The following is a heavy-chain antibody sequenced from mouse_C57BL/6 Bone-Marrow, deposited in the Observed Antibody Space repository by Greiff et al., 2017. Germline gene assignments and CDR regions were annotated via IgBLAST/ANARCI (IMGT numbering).Heavy chain of an antibody. Sequence: EVQLVESGGGLVQPKGSLKLSCAASGFSFNTYAMNWVRQAPGKGLELVARIRSKSNNYATYYAASVKDRFTISRADSESMLYLQMNYLNTEDTAMYYCVRHLYYGNWGFAYWGQGTLVTVSA. V-gene: IGHV10-1*01. J-gene: IGHJ3*01. CDR3: VRHLYYGNWGFAY. CDR1: GFSFNTYA. D-gene: IGHD2-1*01. CDR2: IRSKSNNYAT.